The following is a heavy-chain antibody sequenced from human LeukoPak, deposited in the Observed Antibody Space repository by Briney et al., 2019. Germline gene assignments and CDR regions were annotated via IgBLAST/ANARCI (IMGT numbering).Heavy chain of an antibody. Sequence: GGSLRLSCAASGFTFSSYAMSWVRQAPGEGLEWVSAISGSGGSTYYADSVKGRFTISRDNSKNTLYLQMNSLRAEDTAVYYCAKDQQQLVLFDWFDPWGQGTLVTVSS. CDR1: GFTFSSYA. CDR3: AKDQQQLVLFDWFDP. V-gene: IGHV3-23*01. D-gene: IGHD6-13*01. J-gene: IGHJ5*02. CDR2: ISGSGGST.